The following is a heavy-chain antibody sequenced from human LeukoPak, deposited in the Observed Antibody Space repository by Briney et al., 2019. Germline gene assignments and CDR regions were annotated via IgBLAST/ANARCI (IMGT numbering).Heavy chain of an antibody. D-gene: IGHD3-22*01. CDR1: GFTFSNYV. CDR2: INHNGEMI. CDR3: ALAGVGYYDSSGYYDY. Sequence: PGGSLRLSCAASGFTFSNYVMSWVRQAPGKGLEWVSYINHNGEMIFYPDFVKGRFTISRDNAKNSLYLQMNSLRAEDTAVYYCALAGVGYYDSSGYYDYWGQGTLVTVSS. V-gene: IGHV3-48*01. J-gene: IGHJ4*02.